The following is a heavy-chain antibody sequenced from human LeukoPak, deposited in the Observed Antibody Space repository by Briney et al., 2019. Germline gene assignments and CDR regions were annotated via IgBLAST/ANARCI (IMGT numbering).Heavy chain of an antibody. J-gene: IGHJ4*02. CDR2: ISGSSGRT. V-gene: IGHV1-18*01. D-gene: IGHD4-17*01. CDR3: VRGQYGQEADS. CDR1: VCSFKSYC. Sequence: SVKVSCKASVCSFKSYCIIWVRQASGQGLKGMGWISGSSGRTQYAQKAQGRITMTRDTSTNTAYLEFWSLRSDGTGMYYCVRGQYGQEADSWGQGNLVIVSS.